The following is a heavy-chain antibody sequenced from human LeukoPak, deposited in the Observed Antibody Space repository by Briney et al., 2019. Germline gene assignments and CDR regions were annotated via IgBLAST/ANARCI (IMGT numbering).Heavy chain of an antibody. Sequence: SQTLSLTCTVSGGSISSGDYYWSWIRQPPGKGLEWMGYIYYSGSTYYNPSLKSRVTISVDTSKNQFSLKLSSVTAADTAVYYCARDSHRITIFGVVIGAFDIWGQGTMVTVSS. CDR3: ARDSHRITIFGVVIGAFDI. V-gene: IGHV4-30-4*08. D-gene: IGHD3-3*01. CDR2: IYYSGST. J-gene: IGHJ3*02. CDR1: GGSISSGDYY.